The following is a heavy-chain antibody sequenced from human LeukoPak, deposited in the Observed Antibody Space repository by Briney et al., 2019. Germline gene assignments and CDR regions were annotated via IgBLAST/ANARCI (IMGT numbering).Heavy chain of an antibody. Sequence: GGSLTLSCAASGFTFSSYSMNWVRQAPGKGLEWVSYISSNSITIYYADSVKGRFTISRDSAKNSLYLQMNSLRDEDTAVYYCARGYSALDYWGQGTLVTVSS. V-gene: IGHV3-48*02. J-gene: IGHJ4*02. CDR2: ISSNSITI. CDR3: ARGYSALDY. CDR1: GFTFSSYS. D-gene: IGHD6-13*01.